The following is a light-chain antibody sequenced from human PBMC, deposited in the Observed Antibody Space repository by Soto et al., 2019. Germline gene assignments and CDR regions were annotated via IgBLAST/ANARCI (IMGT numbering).Light chain of an antibody. CDR3: QQYNNWWT. Sequence: EIVMTQSPATLSVSPGERATLSCRASQSVSNNLAWYQKKPGQAPRLLIFGAPTRSTGIPARFSAGGSGTEFTLTISSLQSEDFAVYYCQQYNNWWTFGQGTRVEIK. J-gene: IGKJ1*01. CDR2: GAP. V-gene: IGKV3-15*01. CDR1: QSVSNN.